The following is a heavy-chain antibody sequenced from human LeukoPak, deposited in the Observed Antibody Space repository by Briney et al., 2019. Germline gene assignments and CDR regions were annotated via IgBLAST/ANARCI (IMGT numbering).Heavy chain of an antibody. V-gene: IGHV3-21*01. CDR3: ARDFASYSSSWYLTGIYYYYYGMDV. J-gene: IGHJ6*02. D-gene: IGHD6-13*01. Sequence: GGSLRLSCAASGFTFSSYSLNWVRQAPGKGLEWVSSISSSSSYIYYADSVKGRFTISRDNAKNSLYLQMNSLRVEDTAMYYCARDFASYSSSWYLTGIYYYYYGMDVWGQGTTVTVSS. CDR2: ISSSSSYI. CDR1: GFTFSSYS.